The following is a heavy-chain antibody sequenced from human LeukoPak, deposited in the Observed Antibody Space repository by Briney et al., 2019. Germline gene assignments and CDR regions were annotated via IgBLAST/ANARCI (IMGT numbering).Heavy chain of an antibody. CDR2: ISWNSGSI. D-gene: IGHD6-13*01. Sequence: GGSLRLSCAASRFTLSNYWMSWVRQAPGKGLEWVSGISWNSGSIGYADSVKGRFTISRDNAKNSLYLQMNSLRAEDTALYYCAKDHSSSWNEYFQHWGQGTLVTVSS. V-gene: IGHV3-9*01. CDR3: AKDHSSSWNEYFQH. J-gene: IGHJ1*01. CDR1: RFTLSNYW.